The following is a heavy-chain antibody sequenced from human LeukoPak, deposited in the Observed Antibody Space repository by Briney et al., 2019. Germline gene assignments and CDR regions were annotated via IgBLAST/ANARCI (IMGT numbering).Heavy chain of an antibody. D-gene: IGHD3-10*01. J-gene: IGHJ3*02. CDR1: GGSIREYY. Sequence: PSETLSLTCTVSGGSIREYYLSWIRQPPGKGLELVGYIYDSGSTNYNPSLKLRVTISVDTSKNHFSLKLSSVTAADTAVYYCARELVRGVIGAFDIWGQGTMVTVSS. V-gene: IGHV4-59*01. CDR2: IYDSGST. CDR3: ARELVRGVIGAFDI.